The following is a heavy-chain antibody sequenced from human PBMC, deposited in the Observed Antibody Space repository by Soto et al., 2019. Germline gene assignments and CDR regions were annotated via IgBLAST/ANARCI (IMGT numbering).Heavy chain of an antibody. D-gene: IGHD2-21*01. CDR1: GFTFSSYA. J-gene: IGHJ4*02. Sequence: PGASLRLSCSASGFTFSSYAMHWVRQAPGKGLEYVSGIRGNGDPPFYADSVKGRFTISRDNSKNTLYLQMSSLSADDTAVYYCVKSRGGDNFDFFDWGQGALVTVSS. V-gene: IGHV3-64D*06. CDR2: IRGNGDPP. CDR3: VKSRGGDNFDFFD.